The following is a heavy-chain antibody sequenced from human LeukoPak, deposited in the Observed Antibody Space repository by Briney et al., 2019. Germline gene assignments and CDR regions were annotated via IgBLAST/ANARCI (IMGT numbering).Heavy chain of an antibody. D-gene: IGHD6-13*01. V-gene: IGHV1-46*01. J-gene: IGHJ4*02. CDR3: ARGGVWRGYSSSWYPKPFDY. CDR1: GYTFTSYY. Sequence: ASVKVSCKASGYTFTSYYMHWVRQAPGQGLEWMGIINPSGGSTSYAQKFQGRVTMTRDTSTSTVYMELCSLRSEDTAVYYCARGGVWRGYSSSWYPKPFDYWGQGTLVTVSS. CDR2: INPSGGST.